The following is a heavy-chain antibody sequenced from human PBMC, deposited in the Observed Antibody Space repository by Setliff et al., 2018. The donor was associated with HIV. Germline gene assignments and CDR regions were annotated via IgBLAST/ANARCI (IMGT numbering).Heavy chain of an antibody. Sequence: PSETLSLTCTVSGGSISSHYWSWIRQPPGKGLEWIGSIYYSGSTNYNPSLKSRVTISVDPSKNQFSLKLSSVTAADTAVYYCARDLPLPGIAVAASMGRDYYYSMDVWGQGTTVTVSS. V-gene: IGHV4-59*11. CDR3: ARDLPLPGIAVAASMGRDYYYSMDV. CDR1: GGSISSHY. CDR2: IYYSGST. J-gene: IGHJ6*02. D-gene: IGHD6-19*01.